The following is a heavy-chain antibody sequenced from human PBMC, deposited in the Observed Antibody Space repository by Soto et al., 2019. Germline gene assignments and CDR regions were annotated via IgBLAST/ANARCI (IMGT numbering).Heavy chain of an antibody. V-gene: IGHV4-61*01. D-gene: IGHD5-12*01. Sequence: PAETLSLTCSVFGGSVSSGSFYWCWIRRPPGKGLEWIGYFYDSGSTNYNPSLRSRVTMSVDTSKNQFSLKLSSVTAADTAVYYCAASAPPATNYYYAMDVWGQGTTVTVSS. CDR1: GGSVSSGSFY. CDR3: AASAPPATNYYYAMDV. CDR2: FYDSGST. J-gene: IGHJ6*02.